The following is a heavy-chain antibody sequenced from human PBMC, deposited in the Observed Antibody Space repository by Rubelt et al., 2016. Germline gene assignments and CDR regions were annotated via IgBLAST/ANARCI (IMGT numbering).Heavy chain of an antibody. CDR2: IWYDGGNK. V-gene: IGHV3-33*01. CDR3: ARNRNSMKP. D-gene: IGHD2/OR15-2a*01. J-gene: IGHJ4*02. Sequence: GRSLRLSCAASGFTFSNYGMHWVRQAPGKGLEWVAIIWYDGGNKYYADSVKGRFTISRDNSKKTLYLQMNSLRVEDTAVYYCARNRNSMKPWGQGTLVTVSS. CDR1: GFTFSNYG.